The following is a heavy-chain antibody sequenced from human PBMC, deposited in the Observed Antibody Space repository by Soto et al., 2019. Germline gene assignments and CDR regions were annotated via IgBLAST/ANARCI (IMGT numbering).Heavy chain of an antibody. V-gene: IGHV1-69*01. CDR1: GGTFSSYA. D-gene: IGHD6-6*01. J-gene: IGHJ6*02. CDR2: IIPIFGTA. CDR3: ARNGIAARMTQYYYYGMDV. Sequence: QVQLVQSGAEVKKPGSSVKVSCKASGGTFSSYAISWVRHAPGQGLEWMGGIIPIFGTANYAQKFQGRVTITADESTSTAYMELSSLRSEDTAVYYCARNGIAARMTQYYYYGMDVWGQGTTSPSP.